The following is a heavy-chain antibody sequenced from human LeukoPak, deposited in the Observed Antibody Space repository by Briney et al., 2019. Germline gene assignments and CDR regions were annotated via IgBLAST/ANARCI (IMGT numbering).Heavy chain of an antibody. CDR2: IYYSGST. CDR1: GGSISSYY. CDR3: ARDRELSPGFFDY. J-gene: IGHJ4*02. V-gene: IGHV4-59*01. D-gene: IGHD1-7*01. Sequence: PSETLSLTCTVSGGSISSYYWSWIRQPPGKGLEWNGYIYYSGSTNYNPSLKSRVTISVDTSKNQFSLKLSSVTAADTAVYYRARDRELSPGFFDYWGQGTLVTVSS.